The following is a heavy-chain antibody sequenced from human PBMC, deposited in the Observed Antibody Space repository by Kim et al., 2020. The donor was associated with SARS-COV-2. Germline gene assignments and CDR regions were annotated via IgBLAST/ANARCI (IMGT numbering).Heavy chain of an antibody. CDR2: P. V-gene: IGHV7-4-1*02. CDR3: ARDSGYFYFDY. Sequence: PTYAQGFTGRFVFSLDTSVSTAYLQISSLKAEDTAVYYCARDSGYFYFDYWGQGTLVTVSS. J-gene: IGHJ4*02. D-gene: IGHD3-22*01.